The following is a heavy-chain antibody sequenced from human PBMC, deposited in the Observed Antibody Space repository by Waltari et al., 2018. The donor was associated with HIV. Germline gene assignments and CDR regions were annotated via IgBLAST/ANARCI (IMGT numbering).Heavy chain of an antibody. V-gene: IGHV3-53*01. CDR3: ARAGDSNYGYWCFDL. CDR1: GFTVSSNY. Sequence: EVQLVEYGGGLIQPGGSLRLSCAASGFTVSSNYMSWVRQAPGKGLEWVSVINSGGGTYYADSVKGRFTISRDNSKNTLYLQMNNLRAGDTAVYYCARAGDSNYGYWCFDLWGRGTLVTVSS. J-gene: IGHJ2*01. CDR2: INSGGGT. D-gene: IGHD4-4*01.